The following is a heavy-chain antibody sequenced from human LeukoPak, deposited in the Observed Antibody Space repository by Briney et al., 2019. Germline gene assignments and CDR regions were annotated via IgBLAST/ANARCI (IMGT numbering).Heavy chain of an antibody. J-gene: IGHJ3*02. CDR2: IYSDGTT. V-gene: IGHV3-53*01. Sequence: TGGSLRLSCAASGFTVRTNYTTWVRQAPGKGLEWVSEIYSDGTTYYTASVKGRFSVSRDNFKNTVYLDMNSLRGEDTAIYYCTRDLREHGVFDIWGQGTMVTVSS. D-gene: IGHD1-26*01. CDR1: GFTVRTNY. CDR3: TRDLREHGVFDI.